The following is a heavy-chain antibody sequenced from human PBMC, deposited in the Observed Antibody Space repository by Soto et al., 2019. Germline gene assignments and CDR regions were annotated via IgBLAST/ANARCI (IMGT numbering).Heavy chain of an antibody. CDR2: IWYDGSNK. CDR1: GFTFSSYG. CDR3: ASRSPDLAY. V-gene: IGHV3-33*03. J-gene: IGHJ4*02. Sequence: QVQLVESGGGVVQPGRSLRLSCAASGFTFSSYGMHWVRQAPGKGLEWVAVIWYDGSNKYYADSVQGRFTISRDNSKHTLYLLMTSLRAADTAVYYCASRSPDLAYWGQGTLVTVSS.